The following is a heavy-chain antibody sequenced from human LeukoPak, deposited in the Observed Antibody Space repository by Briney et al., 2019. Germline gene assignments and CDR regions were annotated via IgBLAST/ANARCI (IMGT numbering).Heavy chain of an antibody. D-gene: IGHD2-2*02. J-gene: IGHJ5*02. CDR1: GGSISSSSYY. V-gene: IGHV4-39*07. Sequence: PSETLSLICTVSGGSISSSSYYWGWIRQPPGKGLEWIGSIYYSGSTYYNPSLKSRVTISVDTSKNQFSLKLSSVTAADTAVYYCARSIVVVPAAIEGPWFNPWGQGTLVTVSS. CDR2: IYYSGST. CDR3: ARSIVVVPAAIEGPWFNP.